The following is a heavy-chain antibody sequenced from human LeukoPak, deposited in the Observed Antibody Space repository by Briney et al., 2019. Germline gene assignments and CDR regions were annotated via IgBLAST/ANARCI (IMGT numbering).Heavy chain of an antibody. Sequence: ASVKVSCKASGGTFSSYAISWVRQAPGQGLEWMGGIIPIFGTANYAQKFQGRVTITADKSTSTAYMELSSLRSEDTAVYYCACIAARPNAFDIWGQGTMVTVSS. D-gene: IGHD6-6*01. CDR1: GGTFSSYA. J-gene: IGHJ3*02. CDR2: IIPIFGTA. V-gene: IGHV1-69*06. CDR3: ACIAARPNAFDI.